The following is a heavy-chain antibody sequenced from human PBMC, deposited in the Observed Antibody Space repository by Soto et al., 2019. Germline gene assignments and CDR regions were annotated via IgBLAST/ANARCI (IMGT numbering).Heavy chain of an antibody. J-gene: IGHJ5*02. CDR3: ARTYYYGSGSSRGFDP. CDR2: INPNSGGT. CDR1: GYTFTGDY. D-gene: IGHD3-10*01. Sequence: ASVKVSCKASGYTFTGDYMHWVRQAPGQGLEWMGWINPNSGGTNYAQKFQGRVTMTRDTSISTAYMELSRLRSDDTAVYYCARTYYYGSGSSRGFDPWGQGTLVTVSS. V-gene: IGHV1-2*02.